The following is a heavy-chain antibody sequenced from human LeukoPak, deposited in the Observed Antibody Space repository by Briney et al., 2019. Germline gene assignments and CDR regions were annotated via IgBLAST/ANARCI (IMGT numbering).Heavy chain of an antibody. CDR3: ARRSMVRGVMPYYYYYMDV. CDR1: GFTFDDYG. D-gene: IGHD3-10*01. Sequence: GGSLRLSCAASGFTFDDYGMSWVRQAPGKGLEWVSGINWNGGSTGYADSVKGRFTISRDNAKNSLYLQMNSLRAEDTALYYCARRSMVRGVMPYYYYYMDVWGKGTTVTVSS. J-gene: IGHJ6*03. V-gene: IGHV3-20*04. CDR2: INWNGGST.